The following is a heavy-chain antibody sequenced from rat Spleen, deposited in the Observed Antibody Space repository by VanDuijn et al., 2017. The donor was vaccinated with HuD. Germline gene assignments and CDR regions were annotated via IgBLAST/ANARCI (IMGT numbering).Heavy chain of an antibody. CDR1: GFTFSSFW. CDR3: ARENYYSGDY. CDR2: ISTDGGSS. D-gene: IGHD1-1*01. J-gene: IGHJ2*01. V-gene: IGHV5-58*01. Sequence: EVQLVETGGGLVQPGRSLKLSCVTSGFTFSSFWMYWIRQAPGKGLEWVSSISTDGGSSYYPDSVKGRFTISRDNAENTVYLQMDSLRSEDTATYYCARENYYSGDYWGRGVMVIVSS.